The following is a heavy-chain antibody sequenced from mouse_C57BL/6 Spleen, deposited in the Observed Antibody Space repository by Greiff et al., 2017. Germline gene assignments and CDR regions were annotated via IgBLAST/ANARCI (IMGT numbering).Heavy chain of an antibody. CDR2: IYPGGGYT. Sequence: QVQLQQSGAELVRPGTSVKMSCKASGYTFTNYWIGWAKQRPGHGLEWIGDIYPGGGYTNYNEKFKGKATLTADQSSSTTYMQFSSLTSEDSAIYYCAREDRSGYDYWGQGTTLTVSS. J-gene: IGHJ2*01. CDR3: AREDRSGYDY. CDR1: GYTFTNYW. D-gene: IGHD3-2*02. V-gene: IGHV1-63*01.